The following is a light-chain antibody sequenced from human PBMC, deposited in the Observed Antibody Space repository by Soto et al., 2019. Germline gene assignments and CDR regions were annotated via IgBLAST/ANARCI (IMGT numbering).Light chain of an antibody. V-gene: IGKV1-39*01. J-gene: IGKJ3*01. CDR2: AAS. Sequence: DIQMTQSPSSLYASVGDRVTITCRASQSISSYLNWYQQKPGKAPKLLIYAASSLQSGVPSRFSGSGSETDFTLTISSLQPEDFATYYCQQSYSHITCGPGTKVDIK. CDR1: QSISSY. CDR3: QQSYSHIT.